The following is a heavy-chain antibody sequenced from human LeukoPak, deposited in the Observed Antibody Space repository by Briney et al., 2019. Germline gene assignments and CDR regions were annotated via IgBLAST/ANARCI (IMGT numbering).Heavy chain of an antibody. CDR2: INHSGST. V-gene: IGHV4-34*01. CDR3: ARGRTRYCSSTSCPNYFDY. Sequence: PSETLSLTCAVYGGSFSGYYWSWIRQPPGKGLEWIGEINHSGSTNYNPSLKSRVTISVDTSKNQFSLKLSSVPAADTAVYYCARGRTRYCSSTSCPNYFDYWGQGTLVTVSS. CDR1: GGSFSGYY. D-gene: IGHD2-2*01. J-gene: IGHJ4*02.